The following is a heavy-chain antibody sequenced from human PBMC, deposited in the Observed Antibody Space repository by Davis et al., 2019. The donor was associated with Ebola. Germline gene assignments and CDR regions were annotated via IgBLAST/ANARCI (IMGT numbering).Heavy chain of an antibody. Sequence: GGSLRLSCAASGFTFSGSAMHWVRQAPGKGLEWVSYISSSGSTIYYADSVKGRFTISRDNAKNSLYLQMNSLRAEDTAVYYCARDLWGVVTIDSYYHYGMDVGGQGTTVTVSS. CDR1: GFTFSGSA. CDR2: ISSSGSTI. D-gene: IGHD4-23*01. V-gene: IGHV3-48*04. CDR3: ARDLWGVVTIDSYYHYGMDV. J-gene: IGHJ6*02.